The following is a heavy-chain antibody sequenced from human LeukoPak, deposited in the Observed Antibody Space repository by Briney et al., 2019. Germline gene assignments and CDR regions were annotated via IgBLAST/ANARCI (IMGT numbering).Heavy chain of an antibody. J-gene: IGHJ4*02. CDR2: IDSDGSR. V-gene: IGHV3-23*03. CDR1: GLTFSDYA. D-gene: IGHD3-3*01. CDR3: AKGKRGSAYSAADC. Sequence: PGGSLRLSCAASGLTFSDYAMNWVRQAPGRGLEWVSVIDSDGSRYYTDSVKGRFTISRDNSKNTQYLQINSLRVEDTAVYFCAKGKRGSAYSAADCWGQGTLVTVSS.